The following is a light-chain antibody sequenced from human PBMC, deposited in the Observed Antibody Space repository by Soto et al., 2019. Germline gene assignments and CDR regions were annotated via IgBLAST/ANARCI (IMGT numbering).Light chain of an antibody. CDR3: VSYTSSTTYV. J-gene: IGLJ1*01. V-gene: IGLV2-14*03. CDR2: DVA. Sequence: QSALTQPASVSDSPGQSITISCTGTSSDVGGSNFVSWYQQHPGKPPKLIIYDVANRPSGVSNRFSGSKSGSTASLILSRLQTEDEADYYCVSYTSSTTYVFGTGTKVTVL. CDR1: SSDVGGSNF.